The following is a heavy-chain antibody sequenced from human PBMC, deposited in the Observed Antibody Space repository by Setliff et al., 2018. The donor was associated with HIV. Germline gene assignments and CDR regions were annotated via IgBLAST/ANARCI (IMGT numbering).Heavy chain of an antibody. V-gene: IGHV4-4*08. CDR1: GGSVSGYK. J-gene: IGHJ3*02. CDR2: IYTSESA. Sequence: SETLSLTCIVSGGSVSGYKWSWIRQSPGKGLEWIGYIYTSESATYNHSLKSRVTISIDTSKNQFSLRLDSVTAADTAVYSCARRDYNFSGTFDIWGQGTMVTVSS. CDR3: ARRDYNFSGTFDI. D-gene: IGHD3-3*01.